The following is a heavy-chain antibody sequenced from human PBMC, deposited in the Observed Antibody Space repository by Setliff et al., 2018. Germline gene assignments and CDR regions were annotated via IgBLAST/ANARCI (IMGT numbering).Heavy chain of an antibody. CDR3: ARVKAPALYYYMDV. D-gene: IGHD3-16*02. Sequence: WASVKVSCKASGYTFTGYYMHWVRQAPGQGPEWMGRINPNSGGTNYAQKFQGRVTMTRDTSISTAYMELSRLRSDDTAVYYCARVKAPALYYYMDVWGKGTTVTVSS. CDR1: GYTFTGYY. V-gene: IGHV1-2*06. CDR2: INPNSGGT. J-gene: IGHJ6*03.